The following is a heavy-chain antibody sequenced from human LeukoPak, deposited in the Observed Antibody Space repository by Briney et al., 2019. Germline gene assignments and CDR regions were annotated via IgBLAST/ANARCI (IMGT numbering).Heavy chain of an antibody. Sequence: SETLSLTRTVSGGSISSSTSYWGWIRQPPGKGLEWIGSIYYSGGTSYNPSLKSRVTISVDTSKKQFSLKLDSVTAADTAVYYCARNASDSGTSYFDYWGQGTLVTVSS. CDR3: ARNASDSGTSYFDY. CDR1: GGSISSSTSY. D-gene: IGHD1-26*01. CDR2: IYYSGGT. J-gene: IGHJ4*02. V-gene: IGHV4-39*01.